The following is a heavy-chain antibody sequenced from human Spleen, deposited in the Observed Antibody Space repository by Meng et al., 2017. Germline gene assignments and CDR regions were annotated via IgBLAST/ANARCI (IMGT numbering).Heavy chain of an antibody. CDR2: VKHGGSET. D-gene: IGHD2-8*02. Sequence: GGSLRLSCTASGFTFSGFWMSWVRQAPGKGLEWVANVKHGGSETNYVDSVKGRFTISRDNAKNSLYLQISSLTAEDTAVYYCAGGTGWLIDYWGQGTLVTVSS. V-gene: IGHV3-7*04. J-gene: IGHJ4*02. CDR1: GFTFSGFW. CDR3: AGGTGWLIDY.